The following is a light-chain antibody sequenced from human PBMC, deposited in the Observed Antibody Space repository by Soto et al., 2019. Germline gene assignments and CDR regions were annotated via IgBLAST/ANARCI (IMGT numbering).Light chain of an antibody. CDR3: MQALQTPS. Sequence: ESVMSQSPLSLSVTPGEPASISCRSSQSLLHSNGYNYLDWYLQKPGQSPQLLIYLGSFRAAGVPDRFSGSVSGTDFTLKISRVEAADVGVYYCMQALQTPSFGGGTKVEIK. V-gene: IGKV2-28*01. J-gene: IGKJ4*01. CDR2: LGS. CDR1: QSLLHSNGYNY.